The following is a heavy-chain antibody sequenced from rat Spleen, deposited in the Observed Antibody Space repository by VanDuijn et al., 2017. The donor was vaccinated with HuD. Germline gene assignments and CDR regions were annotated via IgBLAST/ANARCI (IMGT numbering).Heavy chain of an antibody. CDR2: ISYDGSST. CDR1: GFTFSDYY. Sequence: EVQLVESDGGLVQPGRSLKLSCAASGFTFSDYYMAWVRQAPTKGLEWVATISYDGSSTYYRDSVKGRFTISRDNAKSSLYLQMDSLRSEDTATYYCTTEDIAAISYWYFDFWGPGTMVTVSS. D-gene: IGHD1-2*01. CDR3: TTEDIAAISYWYFDF. V-gene: IGHV5-20*01. J-gene: IGHJ1*01.